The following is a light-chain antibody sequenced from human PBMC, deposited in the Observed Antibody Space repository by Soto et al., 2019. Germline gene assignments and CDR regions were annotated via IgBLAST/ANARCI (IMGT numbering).Light chain of an antibody. CDR2: AES. CDR1: QGISNF. V-gene: IGKV1-27*01. Sequence: DIQMTQSPSSLSASVGDRVTITCRASQGISNFLAWYQQKPGKVPKLLISAESTLQSVVPSRFSGSGSGTVITLTITSLQPEDVATYYCQKYSSVITFGQGTRLEI. J-gene: IGKJ5*01. CDR3: QKYSSVIT.